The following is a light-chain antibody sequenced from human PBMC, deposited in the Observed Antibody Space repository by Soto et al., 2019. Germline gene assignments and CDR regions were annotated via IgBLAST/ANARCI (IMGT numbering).Light chain of an antibody. CDR2: DVS. Sequence: QSALTQPRSVSGSPGQSVTISCTGTSSDIGGYDYVSWYQQLPGKAPRLIIYDVSKRPSGVPDRFSGSKSANTASLTISGLQAEDEADYHCCSYAGSHTFHVFGGGIKLTVL. V-gene: IGLV2-11*01. CDR3: CSYAGSHTFHV. CDR1: SSDIGGYDY. J-gene: IGLJ2*01.